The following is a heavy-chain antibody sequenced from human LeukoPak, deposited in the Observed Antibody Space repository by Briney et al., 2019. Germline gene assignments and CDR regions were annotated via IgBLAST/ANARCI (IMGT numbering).Heavy chain of an antibody. CDR1: GFTFNTYT. D-gene: IGHD1-26*01. CDR3: AAIEWESDH. V-gene: IGHV3-21*01. Sequence: GGSLRLSCAASGFTFNTYTMNWVRQAPGKGLEWVSSISSSSSYIYYADSVKGRFTISRDNAKNSLYLQMNSLRAEDTAVYYCAAIEWESDHWGQGTLVTVSS. CDR2: ISSSSSYI. J-gene: IGHJ4*02.